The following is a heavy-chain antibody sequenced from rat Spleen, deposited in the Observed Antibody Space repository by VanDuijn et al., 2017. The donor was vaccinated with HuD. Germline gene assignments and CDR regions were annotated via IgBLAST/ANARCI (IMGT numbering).Heavy chain of an antibody. V-gene: IGHV2-43*01. D-gene: IGHD1-10*01. J-gene: IGHJ4*01. Sequence: QVQLKESGPGLVQPSQTLSLTCTVSGFSLTRYHVTWVRQPPGKGLEWMGVIWTGGNTTFNSLLKSRLSISRDTSRSQVFLKMNSLQPEDTATYYCARSISTLDAWGQGASVTVSS. CDR1: GFSLTRYH. CDR2: IWTGGNT. CDR3: ARSISTLDA.